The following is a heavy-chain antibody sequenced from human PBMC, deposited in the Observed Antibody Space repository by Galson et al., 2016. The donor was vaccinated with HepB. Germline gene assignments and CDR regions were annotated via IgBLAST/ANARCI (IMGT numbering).Heavy chain of an antibody. CDR3: ARDSLHYADYDWYFDL. CDR1: GFTFSSYW. V-gene: IGHV3-7*01. Sequence: SLRLSCAASGFTFSSYWMSWVRQAPGKGLEWVGNIKQDERQKHYVDAVKGRFTISRDNAKNSLYLDMTRLRGGDTSVYYCARDSLHYADYDWYFDLWGRGTLVTVSS. J-gene: IGHJ2*01. CDR2: IKQDERQK. D-gene: IGHD4-17*01.